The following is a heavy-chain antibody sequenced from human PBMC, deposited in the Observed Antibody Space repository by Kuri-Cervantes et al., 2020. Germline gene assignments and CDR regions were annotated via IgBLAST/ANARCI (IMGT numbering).Heavy chain of an antibody. V-gene: IGHV3-33*08. Sequence: GGSLRLSCAASGFTFSSYGMHWVRQAPGKGLEWVAVIWYDGSNKYYADSVKGRFTISRDNSRNTLYLQMNSLRAEDTAVYYCARDLSRDGYNYEGDYWGQGTLVTVSS. CDR3: ARDLSRDGYNYEGDY. J-gene: IGHJ4*02. CDR2: IWYDGSNK. CDR1: GFTFSSYG. D-gene: IGHD5-24*01.